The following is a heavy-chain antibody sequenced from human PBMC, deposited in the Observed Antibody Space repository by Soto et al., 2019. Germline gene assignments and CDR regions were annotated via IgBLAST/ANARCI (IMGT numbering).Heavy chain of an antibody. CDR3: ARDRSGYFDY. D-gene: IGHD3-10*01. CDR1: GFTFSSYA. V-gene: IGHV3-30-3*01. J-gene: IGHJ4*02. Sequence: GGSLRLSCAASGFTFSSYAMHWVRQAPGKGLEWVAVISYDGSNKYYADSVKGRFTISRDNSKNTLYLQMNSLRAEDTAVYYCARDRSGYFDYWGQGTLVTVSS. CDR2: ISYDGSNK.